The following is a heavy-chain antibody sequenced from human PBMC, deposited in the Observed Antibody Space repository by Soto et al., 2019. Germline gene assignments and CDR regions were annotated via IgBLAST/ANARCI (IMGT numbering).Heavy chain of an antibody. D-gene: IGHD3-22*01. CDR2: IYHGGST. J-gene: IGHJ5*02. V-gene: IGHV4-38-2*02. CDR3: ARVGPWVPYYYDSSPYTFENWFDP. CDR1: GYSVSSGYC. Sequence: AETQSVISQVSGYSVSSGYCWGCLRQLPGKGLDWLGSIYHGGSTYYNPSLNSRVTLSIDMTNNHVSLILNSVTAADTAVYYCARVGPWVPYYYDSSPYTFENWFDPWGQGT.